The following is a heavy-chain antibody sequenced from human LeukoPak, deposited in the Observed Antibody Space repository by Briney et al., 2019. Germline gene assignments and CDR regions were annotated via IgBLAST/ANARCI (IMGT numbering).Heavy chain of an antibody. J-gene: IGHJ3*02. V-gene: IGHV4-59*12. D-gene: IGHD5-12*01. CDR2: IYYSGST. Sequence: SETLSLTCTVSGGSISSYYWSWIRQPPGKGPEWIGYIYYSGSTNYNPSLKSRVTISVDTSKNQFSLNLRSVTAADTAVYYCARDRAKWPHDAFDIWGQGTMVTVSS. CDR1: GGSISSYY. CDR3: ARDRAKWPHDAFDI.